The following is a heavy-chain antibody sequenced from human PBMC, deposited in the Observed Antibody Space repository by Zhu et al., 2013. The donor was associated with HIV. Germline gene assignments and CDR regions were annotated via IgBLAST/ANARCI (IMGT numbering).Heavy chain of an antibody. D-gene: IGHD6-13*01. CDR1: GGTFSSYA. J-gene: IGHJ6*02. V-gene: IGHV1-69*01. CDR2: IIPIFGTA. CDR3: ARGHYRLAAAPFMPGMDV. Sequence: QVQLVQSGAEVKKPGSSVKVSCKASGGTFSSYAISWVRQAPGQGLEWMGGIIPIFGTANYAQKFQGRVTITADESTSTAYMELSSLRSEDTAVYYCARGHYRLAAAPFMPGMDVWGQGTTVTVSS.